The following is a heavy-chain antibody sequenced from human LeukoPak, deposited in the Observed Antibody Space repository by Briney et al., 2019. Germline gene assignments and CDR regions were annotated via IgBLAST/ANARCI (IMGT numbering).Heavy chain of an antibody. D-gene: IGHD2-15*01. CDR3: ARHSLGYCSGGSCYDYYYYGMDV. V-gene: IGHV5-51*01. J-gene: IGHJ6*02. CDR1: GYSFTSYW. CDR2: IYPGDSDT. Sequence: GESLKISCKGSGYSFTSYWIGWVRQMPGKGLEWMGIIYPGDSDTRYSPSFQGQVTISADKSTSTAYLQWSSLKASDTAMYYCARHSLGYCSGGSCYDYYYYGMDVWGQGTTVTVSS.